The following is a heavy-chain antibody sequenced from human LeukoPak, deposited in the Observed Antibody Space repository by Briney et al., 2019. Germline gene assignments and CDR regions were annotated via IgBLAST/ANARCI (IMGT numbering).Heavy chain of an antibody. CDR3: AKESEEARRPDY. J-gene: IGHJ4*02. CDR1: AFTFSSYG. V-gene: IGHV3-30*18. Sequence: GGSLRLSCAASAFTFSSYGMHWVRQAPGKGLEWVAAISYDGSKKYYTDSVKGRFTISRDNSKNTLYLQMNSLRAEDTAVYYCAKESEEARRPDYWGQGTLVTVSS. CDR2: ISYDGSKK. D-gene: IGHD6-25*01.